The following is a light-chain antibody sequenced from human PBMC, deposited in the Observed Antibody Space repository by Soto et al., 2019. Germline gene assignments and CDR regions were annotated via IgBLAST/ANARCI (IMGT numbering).Light chain of an antibody. CDR2: AAT. CDR1: QTITTF. Sequence: DIQMTQSPSSLSASVGDRVTISCRASQTITTFLSWYQQKPGKAPKLLIYAATSLQSGVPSRFSGSGSGTDFTLTINGLQPEDFATYYCRQAASFPITFGQGTRLEIK. J-gene: IGKJ5*01. V-gene: IGKV1-39*01. CDR3: RQAASFPIT.